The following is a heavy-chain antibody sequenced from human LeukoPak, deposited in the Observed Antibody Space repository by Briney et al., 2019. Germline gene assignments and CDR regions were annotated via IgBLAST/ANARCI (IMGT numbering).Heavy chain of an antibody. J-gene: IGHJ4*02. CDR3: ARHVRDSSVLTGFDY. CDR2: IYYSGST. Sequence: SETLSLTRAVSGGSISSGGYSWSWIRQPPGKGLEWIGYIYYSGSTNYNPSLKSRVTMSVDTSKNQFSLKLSSVTAADTAVYYCARHVRDSSVLTGFDYWGQGTLVTVSS. D-gene: IGHD3-22*01. V-gene: IGHV4-61*08. CDR1: GGSISSGGYS.